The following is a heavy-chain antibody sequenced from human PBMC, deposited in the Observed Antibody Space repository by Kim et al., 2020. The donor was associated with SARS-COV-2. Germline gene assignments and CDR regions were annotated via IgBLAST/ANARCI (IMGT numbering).Heavy chain of an antibody. CDR3: ARGMWASGLGV. CDR1: SDSFISDY. Sequence: SETLSLTCTVSSDSFISDYWNWIRQPAGKGLEWIGRISVTGNTNYNPSLKGRVTVSLDTSKSHFSLKLNSVTAADAAVYYCARGMWASGLGVWGQGTTVTVSS. J-gene: IGHJ6*02. D-gene: IGHD1-26*01. V-gene: IGHV4-4*07. CDR2: ISVTGNT.